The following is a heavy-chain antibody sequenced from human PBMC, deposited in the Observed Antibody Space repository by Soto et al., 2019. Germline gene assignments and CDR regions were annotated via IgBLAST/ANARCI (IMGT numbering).Heavy chain of an antibody. J-gene: IGHJ3*02. CDR1: GFTFSSYG. Sequence: GGSLRLSCAASGFTFSSYGMHWVRQAPGKGLEWVAVISYDGSNKYYADSVKGRFTISRDNSKNTLYLQMNSLRAEDTAVYYCAKDHMVRGVEDAFDIWGQGTMVTVSS. CDR3: AKDHMVRGVEDAFDI. CDR2: ISYDGSNK. D-gene: IGHD3-10*01. V-gene: IGHV3-30*18.